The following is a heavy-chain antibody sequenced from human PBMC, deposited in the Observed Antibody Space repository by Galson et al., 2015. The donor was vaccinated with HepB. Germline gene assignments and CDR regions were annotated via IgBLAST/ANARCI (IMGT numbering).Heavy chain of an antibody. CDR1: GFTFSSYA. Sequence: SLRLSCAASGFTFSSYAMSWVRQAPGKGLEWVSSISHNGGNTHYADPVKGRFTISRDNAKNTLNLQMSNLRAEDTAVSYCARVRSLWWPYDYWGQGTLVTVS. V-gene: IGHV3-23*01. D-gene: IGHD2-21*01. CDR2: ISHNGGNT. J-gene: IGHJ4*02. CDR3: ARVRSLWWPYDY.